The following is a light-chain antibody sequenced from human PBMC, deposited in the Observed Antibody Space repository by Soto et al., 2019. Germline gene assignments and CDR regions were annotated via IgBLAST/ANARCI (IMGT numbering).Light chain of an antibody. CDR3: SAFTSTSTLPYV. V-gene: IGLV2-14*01. CDR2: EVS. J-gene: IGLJ1*01. Sequence: QSALTQPASVSGSPGQSITISCTGTSSDVGGYNYVSWYQQHPGKAPKLMIYEVSNRPSGVSNRFSGSKSGNTASLTISGLQAEDEAEYHCSAFTSTSTLPYVFGTGTQLTVL. CDR1: SSDVGGYNY.